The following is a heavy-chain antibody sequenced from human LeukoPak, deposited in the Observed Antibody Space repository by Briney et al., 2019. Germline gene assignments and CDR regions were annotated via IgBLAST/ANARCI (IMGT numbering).Heavy chain of an antibody. CDR1: GGSISGYY. J-gene: IGHJ2*01. CDR3: ARGHKDTTWPRGYFDL. V-gene: IGHV4-59*01. CDR2: VYSSGST. Sequence: PSETLSLTCTVSGGSISGYYWMWIRQPPGKGLECIGYVYSSGSTNYNPSLKSRLTISVDTSNNQFSLKLNSVTTADTAIYYCARGHKDTTWPRGYFDLWGRGTLVIVSS. D-gene: IGHD1-14*01.